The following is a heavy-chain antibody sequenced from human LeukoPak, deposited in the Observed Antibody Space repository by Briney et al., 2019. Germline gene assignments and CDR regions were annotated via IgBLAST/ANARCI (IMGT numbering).Heavy chain of an antibody. CDR1: GFTVSSNY. V-gene: IGHV3-23*01. J-gene: IGHJ4*02. CDR3: AKAPGGIVGY. CDR2: ISGSGGST. Sequence: GGSLRLSCAASGFTVSSNYMSWVRQAPGKGLEWVSAISGSGGSTYYADSVKGRFTISRDNSKNTVYLQMNSLRADDTAVYYCAKAPGGIVGYWGQGTLVTVSS. D-gene: IGHD3-16*01.